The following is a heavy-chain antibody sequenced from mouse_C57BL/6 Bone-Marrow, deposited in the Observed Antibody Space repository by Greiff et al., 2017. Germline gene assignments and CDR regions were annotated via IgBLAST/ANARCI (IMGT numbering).Heavy chain of an antibody. CDR1: GFSFNTYA. CDR3: VGYAMDY. CDR2: IRSKSNNYAT. V-gene: IGHV10-1*01. J-gene: IGHJ4*01. Sequence: EVKLVESGGGLVQPKGSLKLSCAASGFSFNTYAMNWVRPAPGKGLEWVARIRSKSNNYATYYADSVKDRFTISRDDPESMLYLQMNNLKTEDTAMYYCVGYAMDYWGQGTSVPVSS.